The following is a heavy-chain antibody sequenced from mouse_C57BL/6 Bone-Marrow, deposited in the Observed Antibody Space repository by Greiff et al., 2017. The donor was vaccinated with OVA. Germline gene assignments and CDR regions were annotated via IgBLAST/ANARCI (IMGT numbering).Heavy chain of an antibody. D-gene: IGHD2-5*01. J-gene: IGHJ4*01. Sequence: EVQGVESGGGLVQPGGSLKLSCAASGFTFSDYGMAWVRQAPRKGPEWVAFISNLAYSIYYADTVTGRFTISRENAKNTLYLEMSSLRSEDTAMYYCARRSNPYYYAMDYWGQGTSVTVSS. CDR3: ARRSNPYYYAMDY. CDR2: ISNLAYSI. V-gene: IGHV5-15*01. CDR1: GFTFSDYG.